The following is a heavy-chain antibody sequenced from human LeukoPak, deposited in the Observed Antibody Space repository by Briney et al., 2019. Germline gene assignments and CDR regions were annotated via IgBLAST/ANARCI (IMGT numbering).Heavy chain of an antibody. V-gene: IGHV3-73*01. J-gene: IGHJ4*02. CDR3: TGSSSGY. D-gene: IGHD6-6*01. CDR2: IRTKGNNAAT. CDR1: GLRFSGSA. Sequence: PGGSLRLSCAASGLRFSGSAMHWVRQASGKGLEWFGHIRTKGNNAATAYAASVKGRFNISRDDSKNTAYLQMNSLKTEDTAVYYCTGSSSGYWGQGTLVTVSS.